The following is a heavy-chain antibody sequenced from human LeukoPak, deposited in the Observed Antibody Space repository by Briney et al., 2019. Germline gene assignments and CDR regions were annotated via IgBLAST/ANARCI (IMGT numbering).Heavy chain of an antibody. CDR1: GFTFNNYA. CDR2: ISGSGGAT. CDR3: AKAPAAATKYYYGMDV. D-gene: IGHD6-13*01. V-gene: IGHV3-23*01. Sequence: PGGSLRLSSAASGFTFNNYAMSWVRQAPGKGLEWVSAISGSGGATYYADSVKGRFTISRDNSKNTLFLHMNSLRVEDTAVYYCAKAPAAATKYYYGMDVWGQGTTVTVSS. J-gene: IGHJ6*02.